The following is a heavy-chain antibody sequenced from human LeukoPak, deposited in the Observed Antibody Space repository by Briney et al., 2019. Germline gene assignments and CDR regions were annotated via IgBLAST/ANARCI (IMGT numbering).Heavy chain of an antibody. V-gene: IGHV4-4*07. D-gene: IGHD5-24*01. CDR3: ARDVEMAI. CDR2: IYTSGST. J-gene: IGHJ3*02. Sequence: TPSETLSLTCTVSGGSISSYYWSWIRQPAGQGLEWIGRIYTSGSTNYNPSLKSRVTISVDKSNNQFSLKLSSVTAADTAVYYCARDVEMAIWGQGTMVTVSS. CDR1: GGSISSYY.